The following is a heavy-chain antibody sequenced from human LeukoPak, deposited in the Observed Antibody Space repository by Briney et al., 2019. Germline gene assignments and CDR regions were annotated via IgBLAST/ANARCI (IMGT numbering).Heavy chain of an antibody. D-gene: IGHD6-19*01. V-gene: IGHV3-11*01. Sequence: GGSLRLSCAASGFTFSDYYMSWIRQAPGKGLEWVSYINSSGSTIYYADSVKGRFTISRDNAKNSLYLQMNSLRAEDTAVYYCARSSLDSSGWYRPRTPNWFDPWGQGTLVTVSS. J-gene: IGHJ5*02. CDR1: GFTFSDYY. CDR2: INSSGSTI. CDR3: ARSSLDSSGWYRPRTPNWFDP.